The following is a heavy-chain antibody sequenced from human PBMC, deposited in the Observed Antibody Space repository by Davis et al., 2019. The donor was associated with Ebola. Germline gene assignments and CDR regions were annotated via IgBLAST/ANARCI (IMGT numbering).Heavy chain of an antibody. D-gene: IGHD3-9*01. CDR2: INPNSGGT. J-gene: IGHJ2*01. CDR1: GYTFRTYG. CDR3: ARSKYDILTGYPWYFDL. Sequence: ASVKVSCKTSGYTFRTYGISWVRQAPGQGLEWMGRINPNSGGTNYAQKFQGRVTMTRDTSISTAYMELSRLRSDDTAVYYCARSKYDILTGYPWYFDLWGRGTLVTVSS. V-gene: IGHV1-2*06.